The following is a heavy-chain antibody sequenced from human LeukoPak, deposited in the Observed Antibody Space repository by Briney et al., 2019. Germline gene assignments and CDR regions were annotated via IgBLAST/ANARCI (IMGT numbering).Heavy chain of an antibody. V-gene: IGHV3-74*01. CDR2: INTDGSST. Sequence: PGGSLRLSCAASGFTFSSYWMHWVRQAPGKGLVWVSRINTDGSSTSYADSVKGRFTISRDNAKNTLYLQMNSLRAEDTAVYYCARADYGGNSGAFDIWGQGTMVTVSS. CDR3: ARADYGGNSGAFDI. J-gene: IGHJ3*02. CDR1: GFTFSSYW. D-gene: IGHD4-23*01.